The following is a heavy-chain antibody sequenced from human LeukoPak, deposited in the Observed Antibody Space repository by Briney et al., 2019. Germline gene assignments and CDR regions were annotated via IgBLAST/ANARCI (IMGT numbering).Heavy chain of an antibody. Sequence: GESLKISCQGSGYSFTSYWIGWVRQTPGKGLEWMGIIYPGDSDTRYSPSFQGQVTITADKSISTAYLQWSSLKASDTAMYYCARTDSDIVLNYWGQGTLVTVSS. V-gene: IGHV5-51*01. J-gene: IGHJ4*02. CDR3: ARTDSDIVLNY. D-gene: IGHD2-8*01. CDR2: IYPGDSDT. CDR1: GYSFTSYW.